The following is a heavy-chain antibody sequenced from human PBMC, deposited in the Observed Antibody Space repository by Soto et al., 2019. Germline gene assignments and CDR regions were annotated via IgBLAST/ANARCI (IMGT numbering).Heavy chain of an antibody. CDR2: ISYDGSNK. Sequence: QVQLVESGGGVVQPGRSLRLSCAASGFTFSSYAMHWDRQAPGKGLEWVAVISYDGSNKYYADSVKGRFTISRDNSKNTLYLQMNSLRAEDTAVYYCARVYSSSSKDYYYYGMDVWGQGTTVTVSS. V-gene: IGHV3-30-3*01. D-gene: IGHD6-6*01. CDR1: GFTFSSYA. J-gene: IGHJ6*02. CDR3: ARVYSSSSKDYYYYGMDV.